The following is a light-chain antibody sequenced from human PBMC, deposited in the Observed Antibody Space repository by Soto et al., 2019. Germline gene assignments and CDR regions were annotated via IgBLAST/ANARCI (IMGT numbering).Light chain of an antibody. CDR2: DAS. V-gene: IGKV1-5*01. J-gene: IGKJ1*01. Sequence: DIQMTQSPSTLSASVGDRVTITCRASQSISSWLAWYQQKPGKAPTLLIYDASSLESGVPSRSGGSGWGKDIPLTISRQPADYSAYYCYQQDSSYRTFGQGTKVDI. CDR3: QQDSSYRT. CDR1: QSISSW.